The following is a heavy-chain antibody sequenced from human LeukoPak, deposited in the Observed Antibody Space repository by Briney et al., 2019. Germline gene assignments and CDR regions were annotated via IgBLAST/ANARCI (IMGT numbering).Heavy chain of an antibody. V-gene: IGHV3-53*01. J-gene: IGHJ6*03. Sequence: GSLRLPCAASGFTVRNNYMSWVRQAPGKGLEWVSVLYSGGGTYYTDSVKGRFTISRDNSKNTLYLQMNSLRVEDTAVYYCAREDRKGIHCRGGTCYNYYMDVWGKGTTVTVSS. CDR2: LYSGGGT. CDR1: GFTVRNNY. CDR3: AREDRKGIHCRGGTCYNYYMDV. D-gene: IGHD2-15*01.